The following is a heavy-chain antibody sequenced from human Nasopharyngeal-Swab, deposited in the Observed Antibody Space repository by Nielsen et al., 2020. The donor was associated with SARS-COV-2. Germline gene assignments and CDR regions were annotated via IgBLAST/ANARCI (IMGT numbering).Heavy chain of an antibody. CDR2: INAGNGNT. D-gene: IGHD1-14*01. Sequence: ASAKVSCKASGYTFTTYAMHWVRQAPGQGLEWMGWINAGNGNTRYSQKFQGRVTITRDTSASTAYMELSSLRSEDTAVYYCARDIDRTYNWFDPWGQGTLVTVSS. CDR1: GYTFTTYA. J-gene: IGHJ5*02. CDR3: ARDIDRTYNWFDP. V-gene: IGHV1-3*01.